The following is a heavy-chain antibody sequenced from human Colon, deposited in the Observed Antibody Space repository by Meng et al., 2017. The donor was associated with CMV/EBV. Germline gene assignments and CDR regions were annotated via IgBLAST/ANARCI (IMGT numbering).Heavy chain of an antibody. Sequence: GGSLRLSCTVTRFSFSDFWMNWVRQAPGKGLEWVANIKAGGSETYYADSVKGRFIISRDNAKNSLYLQMNSLRVEDTAVYFCVRGHYDGAWGHGTLVTVSS. V-gene: IGHV3-7*04. D-gene: IGHD3-16*01. CDR2: IKAGGSET. J-gene: IGHJ4*03. CDR1: RFSFSDFW. CDR3: VRGHYDGA.